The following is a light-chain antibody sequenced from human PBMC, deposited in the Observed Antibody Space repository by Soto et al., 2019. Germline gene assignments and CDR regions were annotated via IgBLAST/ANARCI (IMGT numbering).Light chain of an antibody. CDR1: QGVSNY. V-gene: IGKV1-27*01. Sequence: DIQMTQSPSSLSASVGERVTISCRASQGVSNYLAWYQQKPGKVPKLLIYAASNLQSGVPARFSGSGSGTDFTLTISSLEPEDFATYYCQKYNNASFTFGEGTKVEIK. CDR2: AAS. CDR3: QKYNNASFT. J-gene: IGKJ4*01.